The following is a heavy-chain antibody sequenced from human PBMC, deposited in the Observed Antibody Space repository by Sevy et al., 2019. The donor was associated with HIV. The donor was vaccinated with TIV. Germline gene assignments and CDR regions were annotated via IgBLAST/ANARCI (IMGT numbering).Heavy chain of an antibody. V-gene: IGHV3-33*01. CDR3: ARERDENSSGWSVPFDN. D-gene: IGHD6-19*01. CDR1: GFSFSTYG. Sequence: GGSLRLFCATSGFSFSTYGMHWVRQAPGKGLEWVAGIWYDGSKKQYADSVKGRFTISRDNSKNTMYLQMNSLRVEDTALFYCARERDENSSGWSVPFDNWGQGTLVTVSS. CDR2: IWYDGSKK. J-gene: IGHJ4*02.